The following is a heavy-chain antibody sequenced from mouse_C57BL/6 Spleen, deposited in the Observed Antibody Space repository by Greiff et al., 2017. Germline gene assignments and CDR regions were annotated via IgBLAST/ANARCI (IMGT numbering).Heavy chain of an antibody. CDR3: ARSRSPEGYYAWFAY. J-gene: IGHJ3*01. CDR2: INPNYGTT. Sequence: VQLQQSGPELVKPGASVKISCKASGYSFTDYNMNWVKQSNGKSLEWIGVINPNYGTTSYNQKFKGKATLPVDQSSSTAYMQLNSLTSEDSAVYDCARSRSPEGYYAWFAYWGQGTLVTVSA. D-gene: IGHD2-3*01. V-gene: IGHV1-39*01. CDR1: GYSFTDYN.